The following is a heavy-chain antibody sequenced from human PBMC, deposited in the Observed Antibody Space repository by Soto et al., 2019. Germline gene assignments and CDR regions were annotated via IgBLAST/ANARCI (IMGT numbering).Heavy chain of an antibody. CDR1: GGSISSDY. CDR2: IYYSGST. Sequence: PSETLSLTCTVSGGSISSDYWSWIRQPPGKGLEWIGYIYYSGSTNYNPSLKSRVTISVDTSKNQFSLKLSSVTAADTAVYYCARENYYGSGSYYHYYGMDVWGQGTTVTVSS. V-gene: IGHV4-59*01. D-gene: IGHD3-10*01. CDR3: ARENYYGSGSYYHYYGMDV. J-gene: IGHJ6*02.